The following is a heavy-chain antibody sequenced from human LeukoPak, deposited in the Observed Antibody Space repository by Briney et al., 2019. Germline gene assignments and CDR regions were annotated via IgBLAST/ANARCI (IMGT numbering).Heavy chain of an antibody. D-gene: IGHD3-10*01. V-gene: IGHV3-23*01. J-gene: IGHJ4*02. CDR1: GFTFSSYA. CDR2: ISGSGGST. Sequence: PGGSLRLSCAASGFTFSSYAMSWVRQAPGKGLEWVSAISGSGGSTYYADSVKGRFTISRDNSKNTLYLQMNSLRAEDTAVYYCAKDFWGFGELFPPYYFDYWGQGPWSPSPQ. CDR3: AKDFWGFGELFPPYYFDY.